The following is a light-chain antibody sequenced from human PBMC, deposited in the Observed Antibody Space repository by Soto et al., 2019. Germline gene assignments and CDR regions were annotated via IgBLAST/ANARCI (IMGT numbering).Light chain of an antibody. V-gene: IGKV3-15*01. CDR2: GAS. CDR1: QSVGST. CDR3: QQYNNWPSYT. J-gene: IGKJ2*01. Sequence: EIVMTQSPATLSVSPGERATLSCRASQSVGSTLAWYQQKPGQAPRLLIYGASIRATGIPVRFSGSGSGTEFTLTISSLQSEDFAVYYCQQYNNWPSYTFGQGTKLEIK.